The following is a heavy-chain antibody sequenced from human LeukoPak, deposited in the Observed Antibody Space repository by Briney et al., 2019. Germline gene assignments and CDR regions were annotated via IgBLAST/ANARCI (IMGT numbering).Heavy chain of an antibody. D-gene: IGHD3-10*01. CDR2: MNPNSGNT. CDR3: ARGGSGSYKRAFDY. V-gene: IGHV1-8*02. CDR1: GYSFTGYY. Sequence: ASVMVSCKASGYSFTGYYMHWVRQAPGQGLEWMGWMNPNSGNTGYAQKFQGRVTMTRNTSISTAYMELSSLRSEDTAVYYCARGGSGSYKRAFDYWGQGTLVTVSS. J-gene: IGHJ4*02.